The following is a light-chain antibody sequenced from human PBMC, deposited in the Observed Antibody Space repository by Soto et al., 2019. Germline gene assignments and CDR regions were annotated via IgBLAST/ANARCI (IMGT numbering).Light chain of an antibody. CDR2: AAS. V-gene: IGKV1-39*01. Sequence: DIQMTQSPSSLSASVGDRVTITCRASQSIATYLNWYQHKLGKAPKLLIYAASSLQCGVPSRFSGSGSGTDFTLTISSLQPEDFATYFCQQSYTIPITFGQGTRLEIK. CDR3: QQSYTIPIT. J-gene: IGKJ5*01. CDR1: QSIATY.